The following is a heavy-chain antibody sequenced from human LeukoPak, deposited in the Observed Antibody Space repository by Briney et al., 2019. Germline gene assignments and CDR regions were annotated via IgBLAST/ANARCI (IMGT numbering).Heavy chain of an antibody. V-gene: IGHV3-23*01. CDR3: AKVYGIAVAGTLDY. CDR1: GFTFSSYA. Sequence: GGSLRLSCVASGFTFSSYAMSWVRQAPGKGLEWVSAISGSGGSTYYADSVKGRFTISRDNSKNTLYLQMNSLRAEDTAVYYCAKVYGIAVAGTLDYWGQGTLVTVSS. J-gene: IGHJ4*02. CDR2: ISGSGGST. D-gene: IGHD6-19*01.